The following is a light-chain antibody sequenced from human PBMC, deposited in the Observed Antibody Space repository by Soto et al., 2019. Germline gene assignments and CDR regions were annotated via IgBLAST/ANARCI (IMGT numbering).Light chain of an antibody. V-gene: IGKV1-39*01. Sequence: DIDVTQSPSSLSASMGDRVTITCRASQSIASYLNWYQQKPGKAPNLLIYAASSFQSGVPSRFRGSGSGTDFTLTISSLQPEDFATYYCQQSYTTPYTFGQGTKVDIK. CDR3: QQSYTTPYT. J-gene: IGKJ2*01. CDR2: AAS. CDR1: QSIASY.